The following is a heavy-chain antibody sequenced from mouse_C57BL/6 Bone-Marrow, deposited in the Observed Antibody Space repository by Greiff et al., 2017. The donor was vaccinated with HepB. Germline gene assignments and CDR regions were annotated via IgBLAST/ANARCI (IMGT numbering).Heavy chain of an antibody. CDR1: GFTFKDYY. J-gene: IGHJ2*01. CDR2: IDPEDGDT. V-gene: IGHV14-1*01. Sequence: EVKLMESGAELVRPGASVKLSCTASGFTFKDYYMHWVKQRPEQGLEWIGRIDPEDGDTEYAPKFQGKATMTADTSSNTAYLQLSSLTSEDTDVYYCTSTAPRGDYFDYWGQGTTLTVSS. CDR3: TSTAPRGDYFDY. D-gene: IGHD1-2*01.